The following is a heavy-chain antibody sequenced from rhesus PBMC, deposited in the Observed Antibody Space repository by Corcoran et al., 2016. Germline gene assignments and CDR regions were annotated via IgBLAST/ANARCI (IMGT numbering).Heavy chain of an antibody. Sequence: QVQLQESGPGLVKPSETLSLTCAVSGYSISSGYYWGWIRQPPGKGLEYIGYISGRSGSTYYNPSLKSRVTISKDTSKNQFSLKLSSVTAADTAVYYCARLAAAGSIFDYWGQGVLVTVSS. CDR2: ISGRSGST. V-gene: IGHV4-99*01. J-gene: IGHJ4*01. D-gene: IGHD6-25*01. CDR1: GYSISSGYY. CDR3: ARLAAAGSIFDY.